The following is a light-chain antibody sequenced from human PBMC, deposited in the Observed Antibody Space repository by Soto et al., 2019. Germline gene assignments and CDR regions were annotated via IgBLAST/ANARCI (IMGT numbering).Light chain of an antibody. CDR2: EVS. CDR1: SSDVGGYNF. J-gene: IGLJ2*01. V-gene: IGLV2-8*01. Sequence: QSVLTQPPSASGSPGQSVTISCTGTSSDVGGYNFVSWYQQHPGKGPKLMIYEVSKRPSGVPDRFSGSKSGNTASLTVSGLQAEDEADYYCSSYAGSNNYVVFGGGTKLTVL. CDR3: SSYAGSNNYVV.